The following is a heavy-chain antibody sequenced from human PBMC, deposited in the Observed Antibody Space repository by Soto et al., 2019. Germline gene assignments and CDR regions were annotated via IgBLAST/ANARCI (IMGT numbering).Heavy chain of an antibody. V-gene: IGHV3-23*01. Sequence: AVGSLRLSCAASGFKFSNYAMSWVRQAPGKGLEWVSLISATGGGTYYADSVKGRFTISRDNSHNTLYLQVHSLTAEDTAVYYCAKDRRAGGNSAFYFDLWGQGAQVTVSS. J-gene: IGHJ5*02. CDR3: AKDRRAGGNSAFYFDL. CDR1: GFKFSNYA. D-gene: IGHD3-16*01. CDR2: ISATGGGT.